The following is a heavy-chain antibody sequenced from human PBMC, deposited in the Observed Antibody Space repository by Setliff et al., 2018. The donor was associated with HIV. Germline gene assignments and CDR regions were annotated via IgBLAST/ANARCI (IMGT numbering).Heavy chain of an antibody. CDR1: GPPINIHY. J-gene: IGHJ4*02. CDR3: AKGAGFYGDYTFDH. D-gene: IGHD4-17*01. Sequence: ETLSLTCTVSGPPINIHYWSWIRQSPGKGFEWIGYIYSTGSTNYNPSLQSRVTISMVASRNQFSLKVTSVTAADTAVYYCAKGAGFYGDYTFDHWGQGRQVTVSS. V-gene: IGHV4-59*11. CDR2: IYSTGST.